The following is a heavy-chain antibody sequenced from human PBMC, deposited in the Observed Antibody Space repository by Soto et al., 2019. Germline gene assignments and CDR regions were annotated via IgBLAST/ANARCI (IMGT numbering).Heavy chain of an antibody. Sequence: PGGSLRLSCSASGFTFSSYAMHWVRQAPGKGLEYVSAISSNGGSIYYADSVKGRFTISRDNSRNTLYLQMSSLRAEDTAVYYCVKLTANSGYYYWGQGTLVTVSS. CDR1: GFTFSSYA. D-gene: IGHD5-12*01. J-gene: IGHJ4*02. V-gene: IGHV3-64D*08. CDR3: VKLTANSGYYY. CDR2: ISSNGGSI.